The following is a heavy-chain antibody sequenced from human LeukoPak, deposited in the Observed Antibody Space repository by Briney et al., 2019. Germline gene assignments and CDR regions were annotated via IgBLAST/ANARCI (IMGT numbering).Heavy chain of an antibody. CDR1: GFTVSSNY. Sequence: GGSLRLSCAASGFTVSSNYMSWVRQAPGKGLEWVSVIYSGGSTYYADSVRGRFTISRDNSNNTVYLQMNSLRAEDTAVYYCARDFPQGLEDFDMWGQGTMVTVSS. CDR3: ARDFPQGLEDFDM. CDR2: IYSGGST. J-gene: IGHJ3*02. V-gene: IGHV3-66*01.